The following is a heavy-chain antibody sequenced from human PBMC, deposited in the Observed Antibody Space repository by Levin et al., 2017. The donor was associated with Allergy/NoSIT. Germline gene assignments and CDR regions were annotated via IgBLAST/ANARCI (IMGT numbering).Heavy chain of an antibody. Sequence: GGSLRLSCAASGFTFSSYAMHWVRQAPGKGLEWVAVISHDGSKKYYVDSVKGRFTISRDNSKNTLYLQMNSLRAEDTAVYYCANLSSRGWTGFDYWGQGTLVTVSS. J-gene: IGHJ4*02. CDR3: ANLSSRGWTGFDY. D-gene: IGHD6-19*01. V-gene: IGHV3-30-3*01. CDR2: ISHDGSKK. CDR1: GFTFSSYA.